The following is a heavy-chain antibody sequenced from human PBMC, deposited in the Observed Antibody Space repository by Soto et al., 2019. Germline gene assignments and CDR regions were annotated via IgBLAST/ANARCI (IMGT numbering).Heavy chain of an antibody. Sequence: ASVKVSCKASGYTFTGCYMHWVRQAPGQGLEWMGWINPNSGGTNYAQKFQGRVTMTRDTSISTAYMELSRLRPDDTAVYYCASGVLMVYARKYFDYWGQGTLVTVSS. D-gene: IGHD2-8*01. CDR1: GYTFTGCY. CDR2: INPNSGGT. CDR3: ASGVLMVYARKYFDY. V-gene: IGHV1-2*02. J-gene: IGHJ4*02.